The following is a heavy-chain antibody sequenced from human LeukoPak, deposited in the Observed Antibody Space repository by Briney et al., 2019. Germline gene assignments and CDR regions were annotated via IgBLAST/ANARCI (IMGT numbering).Heavy chain of an antibody. V-gene: IGHV1-2*02. CDR2: INPNSGDT. D-gene: IGHD3-10*01. CDR1: GYTFTGYY. J-gene: IGHJ5*02. Sequence: ASVKVSCKASGYTFTGYYMHWVRQAPGQGLAWIGWINPNSGDTNYAQIFQGRVTMTRDTSISTAYMELTRLRSDDTAVYYCARWGRFGSGSSRWFDPRGQGTLVTVSS. CDR3: ARWGRFGSGSSRWFDP.